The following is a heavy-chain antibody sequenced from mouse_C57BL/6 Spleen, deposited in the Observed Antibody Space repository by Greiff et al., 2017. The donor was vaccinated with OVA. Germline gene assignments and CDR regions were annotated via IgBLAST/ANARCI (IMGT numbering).Heavy chain of an antibody. CDR2: IYPGDGDT. Sequence: QVQLQQSGPELVKPGASVKISCKASGYAFSSSWMNWVKQRPGKGLEWIGRIYPGDGDTNYNGKFKGKATLTADKTSSTAYMQLSSLTSEDSAVYFCARERNYGSSHDYWGQGTTLTVSS. J-gene: IGHJ2*01. CDR1: GYAFSSSW. V-gene: IGHV1-82*01. D-gene: IGHD1-1*01. CDR3: ARERNYGSSHDY.